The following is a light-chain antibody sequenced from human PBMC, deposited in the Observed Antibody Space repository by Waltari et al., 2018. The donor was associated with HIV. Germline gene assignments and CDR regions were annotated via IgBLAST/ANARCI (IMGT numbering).Light chain of an antibody. Sequence: EIVLTQSPGTPSLSPGERATLSCTASESVDTRHLAWYQQKPGQPPRLLIYRISNRATGIPDRFDGSGSGTDFTLTISRLEPEDFAVYYCQQYGLSPITFGQGTRLEIK. J-gene: IGKJ5*01. CDR1: ESVDTRH. V-gene: IGKV3-20*01. CDR2: RIS. CDR3: QQYGLSPIT.